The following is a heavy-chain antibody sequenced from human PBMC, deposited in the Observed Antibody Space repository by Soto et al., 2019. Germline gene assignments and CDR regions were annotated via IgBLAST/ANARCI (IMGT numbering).Heavy chain of an antibody. CDR2: IYHGGST. V-gene: IGHV4-38-2*01. D-gene: IGHD3-22*01. J-gene: IGHJ5*02. CDR1: GDNISGGDD. CDR3: ARVGPWVPYYYDSSPYTFENWFDP. Sequence: ASVTLSLTYAVSGDNISGGDDWGWLRQPPGKGLEWIGIIYHGGSTYYNPSLNSRVTLSIDMTNNHVSLILNSVTAADTAVYYCARVGPWVPYYYDSSPYTFENWFDPWGQGALVPVSS.